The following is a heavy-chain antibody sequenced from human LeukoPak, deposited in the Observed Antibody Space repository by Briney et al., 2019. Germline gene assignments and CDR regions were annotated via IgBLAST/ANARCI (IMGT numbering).Heavy chain of an antibody. CDR1: GDTFTSYG. V-gene: IGHV1-18*01. CDR2: ISAYSGNT. J-gene: IGHJ4*02. Sequence: GASVTVSCKASGDTFTSYGFSWVRQAPGQGLEWMGWISAYSGNTKYAQKLQGRVTMTTVTSTSTAYLELRSLISDDTAVYYCARDRRFDDFWSGFRDFWGQGTLVTVSS. CDR3: ARDRRFDDFWSGFRDF. D-gene: IGHD3-3*01.